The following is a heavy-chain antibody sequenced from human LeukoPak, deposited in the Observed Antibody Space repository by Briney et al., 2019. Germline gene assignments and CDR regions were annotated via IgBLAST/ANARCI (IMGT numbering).Heavy chain of an antibody. D-gene: IGHD1-14*01. J-gene: IGHJ4*02. CDR1: LDSTTSNF. Sequence: RSSETLSLTCTVSLDSTTSNFWGSVRQPPGKGLEWIGEIHRSGSPNYNPSLQSRVTISIDRSRNQIALELSSVTAADTAVYYCAREILGGFNPGAYWGQGTLVTVSS. CDR3: AREILGGFNPGAY. V-gene: IGHV4-4*02. CDR2: IHRSGSP.